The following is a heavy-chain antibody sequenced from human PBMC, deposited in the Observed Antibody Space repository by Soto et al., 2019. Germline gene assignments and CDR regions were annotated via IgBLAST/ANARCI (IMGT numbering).Heavy chain of an antibody. J-gene: IGHJ5*02. CDR1: GYTFTSYD. V-gene: IGHV1-8*01. Sequence: ASVKVSCKASGYTFTSYDINWVRQATGQGLEWMGWMNPNSGNTGYAQKFQGRVTMTRNTSISTAYMELSSLRSEDTAVYYCARGRRYYGSGSYYESPWFDPWGQGTLVTVSS. D-gene: IGHD3-10*01. CDR3: ARGRRYYGSGSYYESPWFDP. CDR2: MNPNSGNT.